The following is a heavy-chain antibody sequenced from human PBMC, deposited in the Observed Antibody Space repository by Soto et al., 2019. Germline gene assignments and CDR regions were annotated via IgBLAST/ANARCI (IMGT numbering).Heavy chain of an antibody. V-gene: IGHV4-31*02. D-gene: IGHD2-2*01. CDR1: GDSVSRDDYY. J-gene: IGHJ5*02. Sequence: QVQLQESGPGLVKPSQTLSLTCSVSGDSVSRDDYYWSWLRQPPGKGLEWIGYIYHSGHTYYHPSLPHRLTISLDSSKNHFSLILDSVTVADTAVYFCARGHPAKTSSWTLNWFDPWGQGIPVTVSS. CDR3: ARGHPAKTSSWTLNWFDP. CDR2: IYHSGHT.